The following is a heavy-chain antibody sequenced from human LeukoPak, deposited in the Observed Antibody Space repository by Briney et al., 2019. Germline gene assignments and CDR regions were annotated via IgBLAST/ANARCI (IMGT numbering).Heavy chain of an antibody. CDR3: SVAGKYYYYYYMDV. Sequence: SETLSLTCTVSGGSISSYYWSWIRQPAGKGLEWIGRIYTSGSTNYNPSLKSRVAMSVDTSKNQFSLKLSSVTAADTAVYATSVAGKYYYYYYMDVWGKGTTVTVSS. V-gene: IGHV4-4*07. CDR1: GGSISSYY. J-gene: IGHJ6*03. CDR2: IYTSGST. D-gene: IGHD6-19*01.